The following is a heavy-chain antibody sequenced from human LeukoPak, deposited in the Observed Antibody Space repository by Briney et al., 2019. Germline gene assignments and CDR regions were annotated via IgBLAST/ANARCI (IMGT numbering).Heavy chain of an antibody. D-gene: IGHD3-22*01. V-gene: IGHV1-69*05. J-gene: IGHJ5*02. CDR3: ASTYGSSGYYSPSWFDP. CDR2: IIPIFGTA. CDR1: GGTFSSYA. Sequence: SVKVSCKASGGTFSSYAISWVRQAPGQGLEWMGGIIPIFGTANYAQKFQGRVTITTDESTSTAYMELSSLRSEDTAVYYCASTYGSSGYYSPSWFDPWGQGTLVTVSS.